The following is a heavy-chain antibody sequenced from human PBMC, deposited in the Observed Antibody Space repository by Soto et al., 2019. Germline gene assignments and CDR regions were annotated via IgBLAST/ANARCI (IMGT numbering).Heavy chain of an antibody. CDR3: AREMGVIGAPGYTWFDP. CDR2: INPSSGGT. Sequence: GASVKVSCKASAYTFSDYYVHWVREAPGQGLEWMGWINPSSGGTIYTQRFQGRVTMTRDTSISTVYMELSRLTSDDTAVYYCAREMGVIGAPGYTWFDPWGQGALVTVSS. CDR1: AYTFSDYY. D-gene: IGHD1-26*01. J-gene: IGHJ5*02. V-gene: IGHV1-2*02.